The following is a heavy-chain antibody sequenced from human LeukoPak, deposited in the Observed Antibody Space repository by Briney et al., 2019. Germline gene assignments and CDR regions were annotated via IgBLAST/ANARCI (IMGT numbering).Heavy chain of an antibody. Sequence: SETLSLTCTVSGASIGSYYWSWIRQPAGKGLEWIGRIYTSGSTNNNPSLKSRVTISVDKSKNQFSLRLSSVTAADTAVYYCARDYYDTSGFYGRGGYYYMDVWGKGTTVTVSS. CDR2: IYTSGST. CDR3: ARDYYDTSGFYGRGGYYYMDV. J-gene: IGHJ6*03. V-gene: IGHV4-4*07. D-gene: IGHD3-22*01. CDR1: GASIGSYY.